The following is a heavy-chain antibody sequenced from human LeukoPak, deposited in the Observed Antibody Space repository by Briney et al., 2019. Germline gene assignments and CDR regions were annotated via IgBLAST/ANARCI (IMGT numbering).Heavy chain of an antibody. Sequence: SETLSLTCAVYGESFSAYFWNWIRQAPGKPLEYIGEINHRGSSHYNPSLKTRATLSVDTSKNQFSLKLPSVTAADTAVYFCARGSSFDGYCSAGACDAGYYDSWGQGTPVTVSS. V-gene: IGHV4-34*01. CDR2: INHRGSS. CDR3: ARGSSFDGYCSAGACDAGYYDS. D-gene: IGHD2-15*01. CDR1: GESFSAYF. J-gene: IGHJ4*02.